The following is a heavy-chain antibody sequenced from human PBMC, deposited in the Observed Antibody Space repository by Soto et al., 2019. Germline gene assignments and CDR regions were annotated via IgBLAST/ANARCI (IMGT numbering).Heavy chain of an antibody. V-gene: IGHV1-18*01. J-gene: IGHJ4*02. CDR2: ISAHNGNT. CDR3: ARGRYGDY. D-gene: IGHD1-1*01. Sequence: QVHLVQSGAEVKKPGASVKVSCKGSGYTFTSYGITWVRQAPGQGLEWMGWISAHNGNTDYAQKLQGRVTVTRDTSTSTAYRELRSLRSADTAVYYCARGRYGDYGGQGALVTVSS. CDR1: GYTFTSYG.